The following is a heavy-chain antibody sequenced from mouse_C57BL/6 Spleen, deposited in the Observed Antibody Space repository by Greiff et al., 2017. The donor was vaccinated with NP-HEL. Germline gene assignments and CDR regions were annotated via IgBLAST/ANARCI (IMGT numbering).Heavy chain of an antibody. CDR1: GFTFSSYA. D-gene: IGHD1-1*02. CDR2: ISDGGSYT. CDR3: ARGNYGFDY. V-gene: IGHV5-4*01. J-gene: IGHJ2*01. Sequence: EVQGVESGGGLVKPGGSLKLSCAASGFTFSSYAMSWVRQTPEKRLEWVATISDGGSYTYYPDNVKGRFTISRDNAKNNLYLQMSHLKSEDTAMYYCARGNYGFDYWGQGTTLTVSS.